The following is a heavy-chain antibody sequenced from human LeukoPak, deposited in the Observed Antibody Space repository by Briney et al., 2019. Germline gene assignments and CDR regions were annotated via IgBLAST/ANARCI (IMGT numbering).Heavy chain of an antibody. D-gene: IGHD4-17*01. CDR1: GFTFRSYG. CDR3: ARDADHGDSGLDY. CDR2: MWYDGSNK. Sequence: GGSLRLSCAASGFTFRSYGMHWFRQAPRKGLEWVAVMWYDGSNKYHTDSVKGRFTISRDNSKNTLYLQMNSLRAEDTAVYYCARDADHGDSGLDYSGQGTLVTVSS. J-gene: IGHJ4*02. V-gene: IGHV3-33*01.